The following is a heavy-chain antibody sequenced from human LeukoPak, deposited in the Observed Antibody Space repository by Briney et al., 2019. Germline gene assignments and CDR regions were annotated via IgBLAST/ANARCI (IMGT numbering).Heavy chain of an antibody. CDR1: GFTFSSYW. D-gene: IGHD6-13*01. Sequence: GGSLRLSCAASGFTFSSYWMSWVRQAPGKWLEWVANIKQDGSEKYYVDSVKGRLTISRDNAKNSLYLQMNSLRAEDTAVYYCYSSSWYADYWGQGTLVTVSS. CDR2: IKQDGSEK. V-gene: IGHV3-7*01. J-gene: IGHJ4*02. CDR3: YSSSWYADY.